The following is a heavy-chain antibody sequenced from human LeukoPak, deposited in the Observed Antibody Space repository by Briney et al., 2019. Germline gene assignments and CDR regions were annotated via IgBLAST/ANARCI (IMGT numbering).Heavy chain of an antibody. CDR2: ISGGGGRT. V-gene: IGHV3-23*01. D-gene: IGHD6-6*01. CDR1: GFTFSTYA. J-gene: IGHJ5*02. CDR3: ARSGEQLGNNWFDP. Sequence: GGSLRLSCTASGFTFSTYAMSWVRQAPGKGLEWVSVISGGGGRTYYADSVKGRFTISRDNAKNSLYLQMNSLRAEDTAVYYCARSGEQLGNNWFDPWGQGTLVTVSS.